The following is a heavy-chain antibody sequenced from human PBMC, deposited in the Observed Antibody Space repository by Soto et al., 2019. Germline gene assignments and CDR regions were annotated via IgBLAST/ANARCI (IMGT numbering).Heavy chain of an antibody. V-gene: IGHV2-26*01. CDR3: ARISSRQWLVLFDP. Sequence: QVTLKESGPVLVKPTETLTLTCTVSGFSLSNARVGVSWIRQPPGKALEWLAHIFSNDEKSYSTSLKNRLTICKPTHXGQVVLTMTNMDPGDTATYYCARISSRQWLVLFDPWGQGTLVTVSS. CDR2: IFSNDEK. CDR1: GFSLSNARVG. J-gene: IGHJ5*02. D-gene: IGHD6-19*01.